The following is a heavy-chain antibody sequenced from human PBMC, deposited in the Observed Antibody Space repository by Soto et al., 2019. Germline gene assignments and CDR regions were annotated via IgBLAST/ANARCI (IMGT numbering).Heavy chain of an antibody. CDR3: ARVKDIALLMDGFDP. Sequence: QVQLVQSGAEVRKPGAPVRLSCKASGYSFTSYHIHWVRQAPGQGLEWMGIINPGGGTTSYAQKFQGRVTMTRDTPARTVYMGLSSLKSNDTAVYYCARVKDIALLMDGFDPWGQGTLSPSPQ. V-gene: IGHV1-46*01. CDR1: GYSFTSYH. CDR2: INPGGGTT. D-gene: IGHD2-8*01. J-gene: IGHJ5*02.